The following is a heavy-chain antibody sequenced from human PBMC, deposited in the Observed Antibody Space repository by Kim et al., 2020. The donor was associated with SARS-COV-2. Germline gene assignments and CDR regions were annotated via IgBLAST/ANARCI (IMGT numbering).Heavy chain of an antibody. V-gene: IGHV1-58*02. CDR3: AADSRGLRSSSDYYYYGMDV. Sequence: SVKVSCKASGFTFTSSAMQWVRQARGQRLEWIGWIVVGSGNTNYAQKFQERVTITRDMSTSTAYMELSSLRSEDTAVYYCAADSRGLRSSSDYYYYGMDVWGQGTTVTVSS. D-gene: IGHD6-6*01. J-gene: IGHJ6*02. CDR2: IVVGSGNT. CDR1: GFTFTSSA.